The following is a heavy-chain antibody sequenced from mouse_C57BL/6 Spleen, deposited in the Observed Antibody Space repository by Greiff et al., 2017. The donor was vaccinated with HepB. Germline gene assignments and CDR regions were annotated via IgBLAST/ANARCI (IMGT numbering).Heavy chain of an antibody. CDR1: GYTFTSYW. CDR2: IHPNSGST. Sequence: QVQLQQPGAELVKPGASVKLSCKASGYTFTSYWMHWVKQRPGQGLEWIGMIHPNSGSTNYNEKFKSKATLTVDNSSRTAYMKLSSLTSEDAAVDYSACLYYDYDAWFDDWGQGTLVTVSA. V-gene: IGHV1-64*01. CDR3: ACLYYDYDAWFDD. D-gene: IGHD2-4*01. J-gene: IGHJ3*01.